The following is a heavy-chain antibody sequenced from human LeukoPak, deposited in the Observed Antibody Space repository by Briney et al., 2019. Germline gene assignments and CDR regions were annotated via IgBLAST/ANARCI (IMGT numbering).Heavy chain of an antibody. CDR2: IYYSGST. CDR3: ARVRHWGTRYSSGWYDY. Sequence: PSETLSLTCTVSGGSISSSSYYWGWIRQPPGKGLEWIGSIYYSGSTYYNPSLKSRVTISVDTSKNQFSLKLSSVTAADTAVYYCARVRHWGTRYSSGWYDYWGQGTLVTVSS. V-gene: IGHV4-39*07. D-gene: IGHD6-19*01. CDR1: GGSISSSSYY. J-gene: IGHJ4*02.